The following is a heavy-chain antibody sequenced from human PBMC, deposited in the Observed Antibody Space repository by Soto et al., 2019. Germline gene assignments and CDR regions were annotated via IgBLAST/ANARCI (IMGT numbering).Heavy chain of an antibody. CDR1: GGSISSYY. CDR2: ISYSGST. J-gene: IGHJ4*02. Sequence: QVQLQESGPGLVKPSETLSLTCTVSGGSISSYYWSWIRQPPGKGLEWIRYISYSGSTNYNPSLKSRVTISVDTSKNQFSLKLSSVTAADTAMYYCARSPGRGGSSPSDYWGQGTLVTVSS. D-gene: IGHD6-6*01. CDR3: ARSPGRGGSSPSDY. V-gene: IGHV4-59*01.